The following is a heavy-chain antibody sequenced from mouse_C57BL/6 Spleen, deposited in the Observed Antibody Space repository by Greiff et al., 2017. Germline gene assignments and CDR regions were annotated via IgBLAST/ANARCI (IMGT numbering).Heavy chain of an antibody. CDR3: ARRGYDYSYAMDY. CDR1: GFTFSDYY. Sequence: DVKLVESGGGLVQPGGSLKLSCAASGFTFSDYYMYWVRQTPEKRLEWVAYISNGGGSTYYPDTVKGRFTISRDNAKNTLYLQMSRLKSEDTAMYYCARRGYDYSYAMDYWGQGTSVTVSS. V-gene: IGHV5-12*01. J-gene: IGHJ4*01. CDR2: ISNGGGST. D-gene: IGHD2-4*01.